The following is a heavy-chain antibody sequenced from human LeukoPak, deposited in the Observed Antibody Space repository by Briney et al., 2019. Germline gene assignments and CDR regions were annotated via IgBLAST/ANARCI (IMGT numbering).Heavy chain of an antibody. CDR1: GFTISSYW. D-gene: IGHD1-26*01. J-gene: IGHJ4*02. CDR2: ISSSSSYI. V-gene: IGHV3-21*01. Sequence: GGSLRLSCAASGFTISSYWMSWVRQAPGKGLEWVSSISSSSSYIYYADSVKGRFTISRDNAKNSLYLQMNSLRAEDTAVYYCARDRWWELPRSGYYFDYWGQGTLVTVSS. CDR3: ARDRWWELPRSGYYFDY.